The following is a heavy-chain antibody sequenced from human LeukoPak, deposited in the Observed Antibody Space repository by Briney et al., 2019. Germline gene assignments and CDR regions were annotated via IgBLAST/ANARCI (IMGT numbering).Heavy chain of an antibody. CDR2: INPNSGGT. Sequence: ASVKVSCKASGYTFTGYYMHWVRQAPGQGLEWMGWINPNSGGTNYAQKFQGRVTMTRDTSTSTAYMELRSLRSDDTAVYYCARDLGEYYYDSSGYLFDYWGQGTLVTVSS. CDR1: GYTFTGYY. CDR3: ARDLGEYYYDSSGYLFDY. J-gene: IGHJ4*02. D-gene: IGHD3-22*01. V-gene: IGHV1-2*02.